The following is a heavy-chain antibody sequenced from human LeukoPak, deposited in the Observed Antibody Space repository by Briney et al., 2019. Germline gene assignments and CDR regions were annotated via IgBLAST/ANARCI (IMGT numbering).Heavy chain of an antibody. V-gene: IGHV4-59*01. CDR1: GGSISSYY. D-gene: IGHD3-10*01. CDR2: INDSGST. J-gene: IGHJ4*02. Sequence: SETLSLTCNVSGGSISSYYWSWIRQPPEKELEWIGYINDSGSTNYNPSLKSRVTISVDTSKNQCSLKLSSVTTADTAVYYCARRGQGYYFDYWGQGTLVTVSS. CDR3: ARRGQGYYFDY.